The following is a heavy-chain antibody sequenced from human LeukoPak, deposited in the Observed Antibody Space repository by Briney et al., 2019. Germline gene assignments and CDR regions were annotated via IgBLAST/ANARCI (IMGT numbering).Heavy chain of an antibody. V-gene: IGHV1-69*13. CDR3: ARGSGDSSGYDLPKPYSY. D-gene: IGHD5-12*01. CDR2: IIPIFGTA. Sequence: SVNVSCKASGGTFSIYAISWVRQAPGQGLEWMGGIIPIFGTANYAQKFQGRVTITADESTNTAYMELRSLRSEDTAVYYCARGSGDSSGYDLPKPYSYWGQGTLVTVSS. CDR1: GGTFSIYA. J-gene: IGHJ4*02.